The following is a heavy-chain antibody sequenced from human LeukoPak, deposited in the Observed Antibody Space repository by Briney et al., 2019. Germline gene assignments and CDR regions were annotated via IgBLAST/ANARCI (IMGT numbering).Heavy chain of an antibody. V-gene: IGHV3-53*01. CDR3: ARERGGLYNWFDP. CDR2: IYSGGST. Sequence: WVSVIYSGGSTYYADSVKGRFTISRDNSKNTLYLQMNSLRAEDTAVYYCARERGGLYNWFDPWGQGTLVTVSS. J-gene: IGHJ5*02. D-gene: IGHD3-16*01.